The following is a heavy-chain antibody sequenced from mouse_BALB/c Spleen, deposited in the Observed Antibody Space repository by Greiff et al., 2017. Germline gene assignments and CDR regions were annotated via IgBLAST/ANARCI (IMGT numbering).Heavy chain of an antibody. J-gene: IGHJ3*01. D-gene: IGHD2-2*01. CDR3: ARQVGGYDGGALAY. CDR2: ISNGGGST. CDR1: GFTFSSYT. V-gene: IGHV5-12-2*01. Sequence: EVQGVESGGGLVQPGGSLKLSCAASGFTFSSYTMSWVRQTPEKRLEWVAYISNGGGSTYYPDTVKGRFTISRVNAKNTLYLQMSSLKSEDTAMYYCARQVGGYDGGALAYWGQGTLVTVSA.